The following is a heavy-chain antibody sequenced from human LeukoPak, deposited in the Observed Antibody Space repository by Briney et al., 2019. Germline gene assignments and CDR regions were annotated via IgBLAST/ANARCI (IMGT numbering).Heavy chain of an antibody. CDR2: IIPIFGTA. CDR1: GGTFRSYA. D-gene: IGHD6-25*01. CDR3: ARASGIANYYYYYMDV. Sequence: SVKVSCKASGGTFRSYAISWVRQAPGQGLEWMGGIIPIFGTANYAQKFQGRVTITTDESTSTAYMELSSLGSEDTAVYYCARASGIANYYYYYMDVWGKGTTVTVSS. J-gene: IGHJ6*03. V-gene: IGHV1-69*05.